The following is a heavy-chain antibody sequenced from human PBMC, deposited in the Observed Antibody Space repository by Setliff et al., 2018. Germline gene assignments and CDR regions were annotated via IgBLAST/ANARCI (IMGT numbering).Heavy chain of an antibody. CDR3: TTEFQLLEWLSNLFDH. J-gene: IGHJ4*02. CDR1: GFTFSTYS. D-gene: IGHD3-3*01. CDR2: ISSSSSPI. Sequence: GGSLRLSCAASGFTFSTYSMNWVRQAPGKGLEWVSYISSSSSPIYYADSVKGRFTISRDNAKNSLYLQMNNLKTEDTGVYYCTTEFQLLEWLSNLFDHWGQGTLVTVSS. V-gene: IGHV3-48*01.